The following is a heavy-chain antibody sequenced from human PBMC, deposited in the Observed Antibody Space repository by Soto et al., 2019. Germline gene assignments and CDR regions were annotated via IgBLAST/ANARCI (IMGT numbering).Heavy chain of an antibody. Sequence: GASVKVSCKASGYTFTGYAIHWVRQAPGQGLEWMGIINPSGGSTSYAQKFQGRVTMTRDTSTSTVYMELSSLRSEDTAVYYCARAHSQYYDFWSGPYIGMDVWGQGTTVTV. CDR2: INPSGGST. J-gene: IGHJ6*02. D-gene: IGHD3-3*01. CDR3: ARAHSQYYDFWSGPYIGMDV. V-gene: IGHV1-46*01. CDR1: GYTFTGYA.